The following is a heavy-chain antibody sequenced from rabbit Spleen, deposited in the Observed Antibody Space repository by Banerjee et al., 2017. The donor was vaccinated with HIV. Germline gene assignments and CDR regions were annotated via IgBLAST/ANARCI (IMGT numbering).Heavy chain of an antibody. D-gene: IGHD2-1*01. V-gene: IGHV1S40*01. CDR2: IDAGSSGFT. CDR1: GVSFSGDSY. CDR3: ARDLVGVIGWNFYL. J-gene: IGHJ4*01. Sequence: QSLEESGGDLVKPGASLTLTCIASGVSFSGDSYMCWVRQAPGKGLEWVVCIDAGSSGFTYFASWAKGRFTISKTSSTTLTLQVTSLTAADTATYFCARDLVGVIGWNFYLWGPGTLVTVS.